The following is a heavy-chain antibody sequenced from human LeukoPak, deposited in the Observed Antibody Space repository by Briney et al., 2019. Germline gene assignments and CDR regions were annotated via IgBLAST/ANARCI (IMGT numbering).Heavy chain of an antibody. D-gene: IGHD2-8*02. CDR1: GFTFSSYE. Sequence: TGGPLRLSCAASGFTFSSYEMNWVRQAPGKGLEWVSYISSSGSTIYYADSVKGRFTISRDNAKNSMYLQMSSLRAEDTAVYYCARVLGTGGYFYPDFWGQGTLVTVSS. CDR3: ARVLGTGGYFYPDF. V-gene: IGHV3-48*03. CDR2: ISSSGSTI. J-gene: IGHJ4*02.